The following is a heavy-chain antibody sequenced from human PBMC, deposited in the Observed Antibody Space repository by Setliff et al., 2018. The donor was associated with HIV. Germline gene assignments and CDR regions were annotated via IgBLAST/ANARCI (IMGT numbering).Heavy chain of an antibody. D-gene: IGHD2-8*01. CDR3: ARGISTNTYWHGAPYNWFDP. CDR2: ICDSGIT. J-gene: IGHJ5*02. CDR1: GGSISSYC. V-gene: IGHV4-59*01. Sequence: SETLSLTCTVSGGSISSYCWSWIRQPPGKGLEWIGYICDSGITKYSPSLKSRVTISVDRSKNQFSLKLSSVTAADTAIYYCARGISTNTYWHGAPYNWFDPWGQGTLVTVSS.